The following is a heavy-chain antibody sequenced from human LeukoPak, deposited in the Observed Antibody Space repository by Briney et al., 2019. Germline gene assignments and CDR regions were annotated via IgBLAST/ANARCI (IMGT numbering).Heavy chain of an antibody. D-gene: IGHD3-9*01. J-gene: IGHJ6*02. CDR2: IYYSGST. Sequence: SQTLSLTCTVSGGSISSGGYYWSWIRQHPGKGLEWIGYIYYSGSTYYNPSLKSRVTISVDTSKNQFPLKLSSVTAADTAVYYCARDPVLRYFDWSRTCCYYGMDVWGQGTTVTVSS. V-gene: IGHV4-31*03. CDR1: GGSISSGGYY. CDR3: ARDPVLRYFDWSRTCCYYGMDV.